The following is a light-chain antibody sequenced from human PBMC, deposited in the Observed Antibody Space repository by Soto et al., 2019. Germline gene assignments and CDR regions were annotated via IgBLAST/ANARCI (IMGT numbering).Light chain of an antibody. Sequence: SYELIQPPSVSVAPGQTARITCGGDTIGGISVHWYQQKPGQAPVLVVHDDTDRPSGVPDRFSGSKSGNTASLTVSGLQAEDEADYYCSSYAGSSNVFGTGTKVTVL. CDR1: TIGGIS. V-gene: IGLV3-21*02. J-gene: IGLJ1*01. CDR2: DDT. CDR3: SSYAGSSNV.